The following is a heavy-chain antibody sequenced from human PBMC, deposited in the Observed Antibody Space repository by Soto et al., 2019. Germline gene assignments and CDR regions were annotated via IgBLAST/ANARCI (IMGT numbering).Heavy chain of an antibody. V-gene: IGHV4-39*02. Sequence: QLQLQESGPGLVKPSETLSLTCAVSGGSITSPSYYWGWIRQPPGKGLDWLGNIYYSGNTYYNPSVKFRVTITVETSKNAFSLKLTSVTAADSTVYYCARRELGRMVAMYYWGEGTLVTVSS. CDR1: GGSITSPSYY. CDR3: ARRELGRMVAMYY. J-gene: IGHJ4*02. CDR2: IYYSGNT. D-gene: IGHD1-26*01.